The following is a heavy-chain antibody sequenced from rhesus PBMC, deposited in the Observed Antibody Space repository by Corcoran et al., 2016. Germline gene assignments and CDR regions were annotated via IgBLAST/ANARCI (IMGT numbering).Heavy chain of an antibody. Sequence: VQLVESGGGLGLTGASLRFSFAVFCLTFGRYYWQRARQAPDRGLEWLSSILDTGDSIHYADSMEGRFTISRTNAKNSLSLQMNSLRAEDTAFYYCAKDVGDYALDSWGQGVVVTVSS. J-gene: IGHJ6*01. CDR1: CLTFGRYY. CDR2: ILDTGDSI. V-gene: IGHV3-136*01. CDR3: AKDVGDYALDS. D-gene: IGHD1-44*01.